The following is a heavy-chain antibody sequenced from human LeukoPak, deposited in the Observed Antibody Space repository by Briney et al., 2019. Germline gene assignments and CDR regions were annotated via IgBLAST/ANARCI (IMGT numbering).Heavy chain of an antibody. CDR2: ISWNSGSI. CDR3: AKDMRIAAAGIDY. J-gene: IGHJ4*02. V-gene: IGHV3-9*02. D-gene: IGHD6-13*01. Sequence: GGSLRLSCAASGFTSDDYAMHWVRQAPGKGLEWVSGISWNSGSIGYADSVKGRFTISRDNAKNSLYLQMNSLRAEDTALYYCAKDMRIAAAGIDYWGQGTLVTVSS. CDR1: GFTSDDYA.